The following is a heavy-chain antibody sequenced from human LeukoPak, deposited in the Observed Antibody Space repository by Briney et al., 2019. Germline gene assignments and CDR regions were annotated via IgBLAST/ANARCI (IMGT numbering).Heavy chain of an antibody. J-gene: IGHJ4*02. Sequence: GGSLRLSCAASGFTFSSYSMNWVRQDPGKGRVWVSSIISSSGYIYYADSVKGRFTISRDNAKNSLYLQMNSLRAEDTAVYYCAREKVYYYDSSGYSLDYWGQGTLVTVSS. CDR3: AREKVYYYDSSGYSLDY. V-gene: IGHV3-21*01. D-gene: IGHD3-22*01. CDR1: GFTFSSYS. CDR2: IISSSGYI.